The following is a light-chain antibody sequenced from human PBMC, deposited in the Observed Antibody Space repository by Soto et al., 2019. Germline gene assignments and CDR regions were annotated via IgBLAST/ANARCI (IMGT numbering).Light chain of an antibody. CDR3: QQYDNSPYT. Sequence: EVVLTQFPATLSLSPGERATLSCRANQTIRSNSLAWYQQKPGQTPRLLIYDTSSRATGIPDRFSGSGSGTDFTLTISRLEPEDFAAYYCQQYDNSPYTFGQGTKLEIK. CDR2: DTS. CDR1: QTIRSNS. J-gene: IGKJ2*01. V-gene: IGKV3-20*01.